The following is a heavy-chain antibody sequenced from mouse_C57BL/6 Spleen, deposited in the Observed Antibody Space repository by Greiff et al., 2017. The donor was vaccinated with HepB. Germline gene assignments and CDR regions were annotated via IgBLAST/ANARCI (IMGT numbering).Heavy chain of an antibody. Sequence: EVQLQQSGAELVKPGASVKLSCTASGFNIKDYYMHWVKQRTEQGLEWIGRIDPEDGETKYAQKFQGKATITADTSSNTAYLQLSSLTSEDTAVYYCARWGNHYAMDGWGQGTSVTASS. CDR1: GFNIKDYY. J-gene: IGHJ4*01. CDR3: ARWGNHYAMDG. V-gene: IGHV14-2*01. D-gene: IGHD2-1*01. CDR2: IDPEDGET.